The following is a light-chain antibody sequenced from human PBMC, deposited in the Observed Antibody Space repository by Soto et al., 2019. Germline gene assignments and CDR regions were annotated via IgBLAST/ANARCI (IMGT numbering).Light chain of an antibody. Sequence: QLVLTQSSSASASLGSSVKLTCTLSSGDSSYIIAWHQQQPGKAPRYLMKLEGSGSYNKGSGVPDRFSGSSSGADRYLTISNLQFADEADYYCETWDSNTRVFGGGTKLTVL. CDR3: ETWDSNTRV. V-gene: IGLV4-60*02. J-gene: IGLJ3*02. CDR1: SGDSSYI. CDR2: LEGSGSY.